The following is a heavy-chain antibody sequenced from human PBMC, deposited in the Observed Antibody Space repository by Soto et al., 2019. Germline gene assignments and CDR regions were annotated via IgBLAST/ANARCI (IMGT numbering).Heavy chain of an antibody. D-gene: IGHD6-6*01. J-gene: IGHJ4*02. CDR1: GFTFSSYG. V-gene: IGHV3-30*18. Sequence: GGSLILSCAASGFTFSSYGMHWVRQAPGKGLEWVAVISYDGSNKYYADSVKGRFTISRDNSKNTLYLQMNSLRAEDTAVYYCAKGFIAARRGFDYWGQGTLVTVSS. CDR3: AKGFIAARRGFDY. CDR2: ISYDGSNK.